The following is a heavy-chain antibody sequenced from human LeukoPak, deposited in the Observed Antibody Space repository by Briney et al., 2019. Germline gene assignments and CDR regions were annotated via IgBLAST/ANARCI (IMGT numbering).Heavy chain of an antibody. J-gene: IGHJ4*02. CDR3: ARSGPGQQLESDPFDY. CDR2: INPNSGGT. Sequence: ASVKVSCKASGYTSTGYYMHWVRQAPGHGLESMRWINPNSGGTNYAQKFQGWVTMTRDTSISTAYMELSRVRSDDTAVYYCARSGPGQQLESDPFDYWGQGTLVTVSS. CDR1: GYTSTGYY. D-gene: IGHD6-13*01. V-gene: IGHV1-2*04.